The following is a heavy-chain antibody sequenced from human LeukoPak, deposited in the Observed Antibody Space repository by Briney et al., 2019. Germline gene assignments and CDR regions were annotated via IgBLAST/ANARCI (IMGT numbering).Heavy chain of an antibody. J-gene: IGHJ3*02. CDR2: IDPNSGDT. CDR3: AREYYYENSDDAFDI. D-gene: IGHD3-22*01. V-gene: IGHV1-2*02. Sequence: ASVKVSCKASGYIFTSYYMHWVRQAPGQGLEWMGWIDPNSGDTNYAQKFQGRVTMTRDTSISTAYMELSGLRSDDTAVYYCAREYYYENSDDAFDIWGQGTMVTVSS. CDR1: GYIFTSYY.